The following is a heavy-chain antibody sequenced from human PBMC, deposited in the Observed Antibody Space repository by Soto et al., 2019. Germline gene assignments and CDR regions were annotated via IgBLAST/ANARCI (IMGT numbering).Heavy chain of an antibody. Sequence: QVPLVQSGAEVKKPGASVTVSCKTSGYTPTNYDIGWVRQAPVQGLEWMGWISAYNGNTNSAQKLQGRLTMTTDTSTRTAYMELRSLRSDDTAVYYCARALYRSGTYYAFDNWGQGTLVTVSS. CDR2: ISAYNGNT. V-gene: IGHV1-18*01. CDR1: GYTPTNYD. D-gene: IGHD1-26*01. J-gene: IGHJ4*02. CDR3: ARALYRSGTYYAFDN.